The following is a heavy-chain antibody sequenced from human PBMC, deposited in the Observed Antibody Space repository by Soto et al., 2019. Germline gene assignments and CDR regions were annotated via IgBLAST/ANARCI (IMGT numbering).Heavy chain of an antibody. J-gene: IGHJ4*02. CDR2: INPDSGGT. D-gene: IGHD1-26*01. Sequence: GASVKVSCKASGYTFTAYYMHWVRQAPGQGLEWMGCINPDSGGTKYAQKFQGRVTMTRDTSITTAYMDLGSLRSDDTAVYYYASALSFGSGTFDYWGQGTLVTVSS. CDR3: ASALSFGSGTFDY. CDR1: GYTFTAYY. V-gene: IGHV1-2*02.